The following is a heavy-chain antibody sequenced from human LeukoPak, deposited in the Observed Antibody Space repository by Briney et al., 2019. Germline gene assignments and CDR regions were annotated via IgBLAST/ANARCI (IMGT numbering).Heavy chain of an antibody. D-gene: IGHD6-6*01. J-gene: IGHJ4*02. V-gene: IGHV3-30*01. CDR3: ARDRAYGIAARPLET. CDR1: GFTFSNYA. CDR2: IIYDGSRT. Sequence: GGSLRLSCAASGFTFSNYAMHWVRQAPGKGLMWVAGIIYDGSRTCYADSVKGRFSISRDDSKNKLYLQMNSLRAEDTAVYYCARDRAYGIAARPLETRGQGTLVTVSS.